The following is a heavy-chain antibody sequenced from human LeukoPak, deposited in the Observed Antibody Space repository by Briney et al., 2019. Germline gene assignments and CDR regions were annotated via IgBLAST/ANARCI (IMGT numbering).Heavy chain of an antibody. CDR2: IIPIFGTA. CDR3: ASSTYYDFWSGYPADY. D-gene: IGHD3-3*01. J-gene: IGHJ4*02. Sequence: SVKVSCKASGGTFSSYAISWVRQAPGQGLEWMGGIIPIFGTANYAQKFQGRVTITADESTSTAYMELSSLRSEDTAVYYCASSTYYDFWSGYPADYWGQGTVVTVSS. CDR1: GGTFSSYA. V-gene: IGHV1-69*13.